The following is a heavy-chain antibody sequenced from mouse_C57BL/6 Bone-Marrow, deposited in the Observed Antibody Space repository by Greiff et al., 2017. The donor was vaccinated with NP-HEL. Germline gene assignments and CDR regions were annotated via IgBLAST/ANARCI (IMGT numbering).Heavy chain of an antibody. CDR1: GFSINSDCY. CDR2: TFYSGVT. V-gene: IGHV3-3*01. Sequence: EVQLQESGPSLVRPSQTLSLTCTVTGFSINSDCYWIWIRQFPGNKLEYIGYTFYSGVTYYNQSLESRTYITLDTSKNQFSLMLSSVTTEDTATYYCAGGRGPYYFEYWGQGTTLTVSS. CDR3: AGGRGPYYFEY. J-gene: IGHJ2*01.